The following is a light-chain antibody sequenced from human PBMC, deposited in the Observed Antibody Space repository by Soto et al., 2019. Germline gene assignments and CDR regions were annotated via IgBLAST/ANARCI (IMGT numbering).Light chain of an antibody. CDR1: SGHSSYA. CDR3: QTWGTGILV. Sequence: QLVLTQAPSASASLGASVKLTCTLSSGHSSYAIASHQQQPERGPRYLMKLNSDGSHNKGGGIPDRFSGSSSGAERYLTISSLQSEDEADYYCQTWGTGILVFGGGTQLTVL. J-gene: IGLJ2*01. CDR2: LNSDGSH. V-gene: IGLV4-69*01.